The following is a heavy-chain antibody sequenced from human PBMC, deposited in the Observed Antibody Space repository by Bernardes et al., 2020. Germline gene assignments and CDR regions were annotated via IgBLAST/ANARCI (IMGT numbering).Heavy chain of an antibody. CDR3: SRALWVGRVCGGDCYSDY. Sequence: GGSLRLSCITSGFTFSDYSINWFRQAPGKGLEWVGLIKSTPYGGTTEYAASVEGRFTISRDDSKTIAYLQMNSLKSEDTAVYYCSRALWVGRVCGGDCYSDYWGQGTRVAVSS. J-gene: IGHJ4*02. CDR1: GFTFSDYS. D-gene: IGHD2-21*01. CDR2: IKSTPYGGTT. V-gene: IGHV3-49*03.